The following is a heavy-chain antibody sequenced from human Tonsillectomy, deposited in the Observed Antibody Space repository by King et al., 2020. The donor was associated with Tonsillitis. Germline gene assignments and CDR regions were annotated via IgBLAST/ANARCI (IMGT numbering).Heavy chain of an antibody. V-gene: IGHV3-21*01. CDR1: GFTFSNYD. Sequence: VQLVESGGGLVKPGGSLRLSCATSGFTFSNYDMNWVRQVPGKGLEWVSSIMSNSDHIYYADSVKGRFTISRDNAWNSLYLQMYSLRAEDTAMYYCAKDKGATYYDSGRGAFDIWGQGTMVTVSS. D-gene: IGHD3-22*01. CDR3: AKDKGATYYDSGRGAFDI. CDR2: IMSNSDHI. J-gene: IGHJ3*02.